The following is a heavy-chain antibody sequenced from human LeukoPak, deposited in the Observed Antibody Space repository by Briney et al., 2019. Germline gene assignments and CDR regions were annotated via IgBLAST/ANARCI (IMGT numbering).Heavy chain of an antibody. CDR2: ISGSGSIK. Sequence: GGSLRLSCAASGLTFNNYAMSWVRQAPGKGLDWVSAISGSGSIKYYADSVKGRFTISRDNSKNTLYLRMNSLRAEDTAAYFCVKEDPGPVFDYWGQGALVTVSS. V-gene: IGHV3-23*01. CDR3: VKEDPGPVFDY. J-gene: IGHJ4*02. CDR1: GLTFNNYA.